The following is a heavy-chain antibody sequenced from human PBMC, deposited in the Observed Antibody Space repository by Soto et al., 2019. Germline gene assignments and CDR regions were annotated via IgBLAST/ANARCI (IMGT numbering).Heavy chain of an antibody. Sequence: EVQLLESGGGLVQPGGSLRLSCVASGFTFKNYDMRWVRQAPGKGLEWVSGISGSGGVTYYADSVKCRFTISRDNSKNTLYLQMNSLRANDTAVYYCAKDRQFRSYYESAGHYNNWGQGTLVTVSS. CDR3: AKDRQFRSYYESAGHYNN. D-gene: IGHD3-10*01. CDR2: ISGSGGVT. V-gene: IGHV3-23*01. J-gene: IGHJ4*02. CDR1: GFTFKNYD.